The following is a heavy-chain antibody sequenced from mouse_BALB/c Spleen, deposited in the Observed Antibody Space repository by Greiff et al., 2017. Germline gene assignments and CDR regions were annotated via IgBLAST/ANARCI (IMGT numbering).Heavy chain of an antibody. CDR3: ASYYGSSLFAY. CDR2: IWAGGST. CDR1: GFSLTSYG. Sequence: QVHVKQSGPGLVAPSQSLSITCTVSGFSLTSYGVHWVRQPPGKGLEWLGVIWAGGSTNYNSALMSRLSISKDNSKSQVFLKMNSLQTDDTAMYYCASYYGSSLFAYWGQGTLVTVSA. D-gene: IGHD1-1*01. V-gene: IGHV2-9*02. J-gene: IGHJ3*01.